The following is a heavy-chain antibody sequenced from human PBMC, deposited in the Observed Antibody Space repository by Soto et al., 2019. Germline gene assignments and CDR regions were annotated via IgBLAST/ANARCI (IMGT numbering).Heavy chain of an antibody. CDR1: GGTFSSYA. Sequence: GASVKVSCKASGGTFSSYAISWVRQAPGQGLEWMGGIITIFGTANYAQKFQGRVTITADESTSTAYMELSSLRSEDTAVYYCARDQDYARAFDIWGQGTMVTVSS. CDR2: IITIFGTA. CDR3: ARDQDYARAFDI. J-gene: IGHJ3*02. D-gene: IGHD4-17*01. V-gene: IGHV1-69*13.